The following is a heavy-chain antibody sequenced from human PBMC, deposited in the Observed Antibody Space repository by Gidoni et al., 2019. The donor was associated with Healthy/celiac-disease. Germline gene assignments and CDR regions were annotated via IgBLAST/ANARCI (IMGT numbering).Heavy chain of an antibody. CDR1: GYTFTSYD. J-gene: IGHJ6*02. CDR2: MNPNSGNT. CDR3: ARGHLWEQWLGYYYYYGMDV. D-gene: IGHD6-19*01. V-gene: IGHV1-8*01. Sequence: QVQLVQSGAEVKKPGASVKVSCKASGYTFTSYDSNWVRQATGQGLEWMGWMNPNSGNTGYAQKFQGRVTMTRNTSISTAYMELSSLRSEDTAVYYCARGHLWEQWLGYYYYYGMDVWGQGTTVTVSS.